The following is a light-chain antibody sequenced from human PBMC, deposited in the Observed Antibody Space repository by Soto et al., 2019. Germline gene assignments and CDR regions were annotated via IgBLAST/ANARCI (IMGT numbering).Light chain of an antibody. Sequence: IVLTQSPATLSLSLGERATLSCRASQSVSSYLAWYQQKPGQAPRFLIYDASNRATGIPARFSGSGSGTNFTLIISSLEPEDFAGYFSKRGNKREWTFGQGTK. V-gene: IGKV3-11*01. J-gene: IGKJ1*01. CDR3: KRGNKREWT. CDR1: QSVSSY. CDR2: DAS.